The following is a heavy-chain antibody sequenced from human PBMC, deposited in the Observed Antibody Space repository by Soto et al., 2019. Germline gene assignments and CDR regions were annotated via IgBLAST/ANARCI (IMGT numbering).Heavy chain of an antibody. CDR2: ISGSGGST. J-gene: IGHJ3*01. CDR3: AKDSLRFFDAFDF. V-gene: IGHV3-23*01. Sequence: GGSLRLSCAASGFTFSRYAMSWVRQAPGKGLEWVSAISGSGGSTYYADSVKGRFTISRDNSKNTLYLQMNSLRAEDTAVYYWAKDSLRFFDAFDFWGQGTMVTVSS. D-gene: IGHD3-3*01. CDR1: GFTFSRYA.